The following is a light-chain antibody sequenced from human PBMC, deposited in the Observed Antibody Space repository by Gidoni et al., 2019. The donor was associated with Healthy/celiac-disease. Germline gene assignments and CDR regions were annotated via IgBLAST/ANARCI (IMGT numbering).Light chain of an antibody. J-gene: IGKJ3*01. CDR2: AAA. Sequence: AIQMTQPPSSLSASVGDSVTITCRASQGIRNDLGWYQQKPGKAPKLLLYAAASLQSGVPSRFSGSGSGTAFTLTISSLQPEDFATYYCLKDYNYPRTFGPGTKVEIK. CDR3: LKDYNYPRT. CDR1: QGIRND. V-gene: IGKV1-6*01.